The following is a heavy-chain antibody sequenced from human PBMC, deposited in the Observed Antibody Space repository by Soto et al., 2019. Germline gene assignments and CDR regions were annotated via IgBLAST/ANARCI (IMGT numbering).Heavy chain of an antibody. CDR1: GFTFDDYA. CDR3: ATLTTVVTPGGY. CDR2: ISWNSGSI. V-gene: IGHV3-9*01. J-gene: IGHJ4*02. Sequence: EVQLVESGGGLVQPGRSLRLSCAASGFTFDDYAMHWVRQAPGKGLEWVSGISWNSGSIGYADSVKGRFTISRDNAKNSLYLQMNSLRAEDTALYYCATLTTVVTPGGYWGQGTLVTVSS. D-gene: IGHD4-17*01.